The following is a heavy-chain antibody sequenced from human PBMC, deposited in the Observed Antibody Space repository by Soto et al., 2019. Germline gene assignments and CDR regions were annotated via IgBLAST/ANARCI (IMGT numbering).Heavy chain of an antibody. D-gene: IGHD1-26*01. V-gene: IGHV1-18*01. CDR1: GYTFTTYG. J-gene: IGHJ1*01. CDR2: ISGYNGNT. CDR3: ARVIIGGEPEH. Sequence: VASLKVSCKTSGYTFTTYGISWVRQAPGKGLEWMGWISGYNGNTNYAQDVQGRVTMTTDTSTSTGYMELRSLRSDDTAVYYCARVIIGGEPEHWGQGTLVTVSS.